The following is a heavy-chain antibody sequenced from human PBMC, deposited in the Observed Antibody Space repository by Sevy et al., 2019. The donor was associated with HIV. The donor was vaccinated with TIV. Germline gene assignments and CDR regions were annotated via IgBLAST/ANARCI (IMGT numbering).Heavy chain of an antibody. J-gene: IGHJ6*02. CDR3: ARDRNTAMVIGMDV. Sequence: GGSLRLSCAASGFIVSSNYMSWVRQAPGKGLEWVSVIYSGSSTYYADSVKGRFTISRDNSKNTLYLQMNSLRAEDTAVYYCARDRNTAMVIGMDVWGQGTTVTVSS. CDR2: IYSGSST. V-gene: IGHV3-53*01. D-gene: IGHD5-18*01. CDR1: GFIVSSNY.